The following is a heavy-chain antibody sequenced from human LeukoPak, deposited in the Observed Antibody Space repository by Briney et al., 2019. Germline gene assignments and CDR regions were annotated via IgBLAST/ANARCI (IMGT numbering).Heavy chain of an antibody. V-gene: IGHV3-23*01. CDR1: GLTFSSYA. J-gene: IGHJ4*02. D-gene: IGHD3-22*01. Sequence: PGGSLRLSCAASGLTFSSYAMSWVRQAPGKGLEWVSAISGSGGSTYYADSVKGRFTISRDNSKNTLYLQMNSLRAEDTAVYYCAKVLLPDYYDSSGYYCWDYWGQGTLVTVSS. CDR2: ISGSGGST. CDR3: AKVLLPDYYDSSGYYCWDY.